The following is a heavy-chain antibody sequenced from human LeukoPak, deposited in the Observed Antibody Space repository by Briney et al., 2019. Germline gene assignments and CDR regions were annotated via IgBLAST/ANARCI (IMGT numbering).Heavy chain of an antibody. V-gene: IGHV3-30*03. D-gene: IGHD1-26*01. Sequence: PGGSLRLSCAASGFTFSSYGMHWVRQAPGKGLEWVALISHDGSNKNYADSVKGRFTISRDNSKNTLYLQMNSLRAEDTAVYYCARFVVGATRFDYWGQGTLVTVSS. CDR3: ARFVVGATRFDY. J-gene: IGHJ4*02. CDR1: GFTFSSYG. CDR2: ISHDGSNK.